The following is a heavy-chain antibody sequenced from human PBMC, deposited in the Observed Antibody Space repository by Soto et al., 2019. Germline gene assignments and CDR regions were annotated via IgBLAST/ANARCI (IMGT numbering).Heavy chain of an antibody. CDR1: GFTFSSYA. J-gene: IGHJ6*02. Sequence: PGGSLRLSCAAYGFTFSSYAMSWVRQAPGKGLEWVSAISGSGGSTYYADSVKGRFTISRDNSKNTLYLQMNSLRAEDTAVYYCAKPRDYYYYYGMDVWGQGTTVTVSS. CDR2: ISGSGGST. CDR3: AKPRDYYYYYGMDV. V-gene: IGHV3-23*01.